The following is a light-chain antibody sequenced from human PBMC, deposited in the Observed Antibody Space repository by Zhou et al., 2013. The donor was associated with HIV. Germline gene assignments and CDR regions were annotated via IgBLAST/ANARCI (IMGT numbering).Light chain of an antibody. CDR3: QQYGSLPGT. V-gene: IGKV3-11*01. CDR1: QSISTY. CDR2: DAS. J-gene: IGKJ3*01. Sequence: EIVLTQSPATLSLSPGERATLSCRASQSISTYLAWFQHKPGRAPRLLIYDASNRATGIPARFSGSGSGTDFTLTISSLEPEDFAVYYCQQYGSLPGTFGPGTKVDIQ.